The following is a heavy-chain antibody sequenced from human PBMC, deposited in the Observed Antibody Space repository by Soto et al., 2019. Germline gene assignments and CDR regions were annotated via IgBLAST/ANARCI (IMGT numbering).Heavy chain of an antibody. Sequence: QVQLQESGPGLVKPSQTLSLTCTVSGGSISSGGYYWSWIRQHPGKGLEWIGYIYYSGSTYYNPSLKSRVTISVDTSKNQFSLKLSSVTSADTAVYYCARWTTVTTPYWYFDLWGRGTLVTVSS. CDR1: GGSISSGGYY. J-gene: IGHJ2*01. D-gene: IGHD4-17*01. CDR3: ARWTTVTTPYWYFDL. V-gene: IGHV4-31*03. CDR2: IYYSGST.